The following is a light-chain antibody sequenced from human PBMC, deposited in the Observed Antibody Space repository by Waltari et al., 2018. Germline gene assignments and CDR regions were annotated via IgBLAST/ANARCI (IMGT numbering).Light chain of an antibody. CDR3: SSYVNSNTWL. Sequence: QAALTQSPSVSGSPGQSVTISCTGTNNDIGGYNRVSWYQQYPGKAPKLMIYEVIERPLVVSDRFSGYKSGNTASLTISWLQAGDEADYYCSSYVNSNTWLFGGGTRLTVL. V-gene: IGLV2-14*01. CDR2: EVI. J-gene: IGLJ2*01. CDR1: NNDIGGYNR.